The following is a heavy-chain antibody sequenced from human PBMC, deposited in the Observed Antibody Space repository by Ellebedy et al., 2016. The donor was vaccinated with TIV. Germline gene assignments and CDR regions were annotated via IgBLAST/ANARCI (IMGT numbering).Heavy chain of an antibody. J-gene: IGHJ4*02. Sequence: GGSLRLXXAASGFTVSSNYMSWVRQAPGKGLEWVSVIYSGGSTYYTDSVKGRFTISRDNSKNTLYLQMNSLRAEDTAVYYCAREGEYCGGDCYTDYWGQGTLVTVSS. CDR1: GFTVSSNY. D-gene: IGHD2-21*01. CDR3: AREGEYCGGDCYTDY. V-gene: IGHV3-53*01. CDR2: IYSGGST.